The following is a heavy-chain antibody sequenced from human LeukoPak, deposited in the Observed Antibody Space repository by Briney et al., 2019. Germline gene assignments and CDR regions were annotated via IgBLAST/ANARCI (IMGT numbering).Heavy chain of an antibody. J-gene: IGHJ4*02. CDR1: GFTFSTYW. CDR2: IKQDGTEK. D-gene: IGHD1-26*01. V-gene: IGHV3-7*03. CDR3: ARDPYSGSYYDY. Sequence: GGSLRLSCAASGFTFSTYWMSWVRQAPGKGLEWVAVIKQDGTEKYYVDSVKGRFTISRDNAKNSLYLQMNSLRAEDTAVYYCARDPYSGSYYDYWGQGTLVTVSS.